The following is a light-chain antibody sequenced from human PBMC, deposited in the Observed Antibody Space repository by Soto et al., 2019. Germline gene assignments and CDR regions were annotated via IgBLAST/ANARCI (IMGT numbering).Light chain of an antibody. Sequence: EIVLTQSPGTLSLSPGERATLSCRASQSVSSHLAWYQQRPGQAPRLLIYGASSRATGIPDRFSGSGSGTDFTLTISRLEPEDFALYYCQQYGNSPPLTFGGGTKVKIK. CDR1: QSVSSH. CDR2: GAS. V-gene: IGKV3-20*01. J-gene: IGKJ4*01. CDR3: QQYGNSPPLT.